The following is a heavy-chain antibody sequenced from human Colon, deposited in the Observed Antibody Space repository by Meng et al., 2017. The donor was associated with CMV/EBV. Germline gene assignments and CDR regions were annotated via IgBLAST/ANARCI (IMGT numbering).Heavy chain of an antibody. Sequence: GESLKISCAASGFTFSSYGMNWVRQAPGKGLEWVSSISSSSSYIYYADSVKGRFTISRDNAKNSLYLQMNSLRAEDTAVYYCARAQTFRIAAAGTRGFDYWGQGTLVTVSS. CDR1: GFTFSSYG. V-gene: IGHV3-21*01. CDR3: ARAQTFRIAAAGTRGFDY. J-gene: IGHJ4*02. CDR2: ISSSSSYI. D-gene: IGHD6-13*01.